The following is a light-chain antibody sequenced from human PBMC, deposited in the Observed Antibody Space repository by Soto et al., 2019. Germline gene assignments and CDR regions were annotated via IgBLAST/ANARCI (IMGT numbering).Light chain of an antibody. CDR3: SSYSSTSTQYV. CDR1: SSDVGGYNY. J-gene: IGLJ1*01. CDR2: DVS. V-gene: IGLV2-14*01. Sequence: QSVLTQPASVSGSPGQSITISCTGTSSDVGGYNYVSWYQQHPGKAPKLMIFDVSNRPSGVSNRFSGSKSGNTASLTISGLQTEDEADYSCSSYSSTSTQYVFGSGTKVTVL.